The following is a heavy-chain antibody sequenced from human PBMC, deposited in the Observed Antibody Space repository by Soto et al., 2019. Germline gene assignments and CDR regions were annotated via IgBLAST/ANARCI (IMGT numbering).Heavy chain of an antibody. CDR3: ATRGGGYTYGQTSHSQIVSAAIDY. D-gene: IGHD5-18*01. J-gene: IGHJ4*02. V-gene: IGHV3-23*01. CDR1: GFTFSNYA. CDR2: ISASGGDT. Sequence: EVQLLESGGGLVQPGGSLRLSCAASGFTFSNYAMSWVRQAPGKGLEWVSSISASGGDTYYADSVKGRFTISRDNFKNTLYLQMNSLRAEDTAVYYCATRGGGYTYGQTSHSQIVSAAIDYWGQGTLVTVSS.